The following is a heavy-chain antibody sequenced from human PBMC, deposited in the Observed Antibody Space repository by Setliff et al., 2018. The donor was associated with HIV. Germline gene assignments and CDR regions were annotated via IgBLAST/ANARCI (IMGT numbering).Heavy chain of an antibody. CDR2: ITGSGKTI. Sequence: GGSLSLSCAASGFTFSSYEMNWVRQAPGKGLEWVSYITGSGKTIYYADSVKGRFTISRDNAKNSLYLQMKSLRAEDTALYLCANLWEMGAWGQGTLVTVSS. CDR1: GFTFSSYE. CDR3: ANLWEMGA. D-gene: IGHD1-26*01. V-gene: IGHV3-48*03. J-gene: IGHJ5*02.